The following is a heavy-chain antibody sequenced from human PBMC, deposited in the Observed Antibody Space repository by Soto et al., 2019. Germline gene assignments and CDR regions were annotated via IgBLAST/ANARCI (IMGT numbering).Heavy chain of an antibody. D-gene: IGHD3-10*01. V-gene: IGHV4-59*08. CDR1: GGSISSYY. CDR3: ARQGFGPLHGLVDV. Sequence: QVQLQESGPGLVKPSETMSLSCTVSGGSISSYYWSWFRQSPGKRMEWIGYVHHSWGSSYNPSLPSRVAISLDTSTRQFSLTVTSVTATDTAVYYCARQGFGPLHGLVDVWGQGTTVTVSS. J-gene: IGHJ6*02. CDR2: VHHSWGS.